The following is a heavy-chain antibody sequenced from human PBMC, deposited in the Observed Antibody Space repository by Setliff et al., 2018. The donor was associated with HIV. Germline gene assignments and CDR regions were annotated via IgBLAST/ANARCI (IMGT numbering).Heavy chain of an antibody. CDR1: GGSISNSDFY. CDR3: ASFFVTTVTNQDY. V-gene: IGHV4-39*01. D-gene: IGHD4-17*01. Sequence: SETLSLTCTVSGGSISNSDFYWGWIRQSPGKGLEWIGSIYYRGATYYNPTLQSRVTISADTSKNQFYLKLTSVTAADTAIYYCASFFVTTVTNQDYWGQGTPVTVS. CDR2: IYYRGAT. J-gene: IGHJ4*02.